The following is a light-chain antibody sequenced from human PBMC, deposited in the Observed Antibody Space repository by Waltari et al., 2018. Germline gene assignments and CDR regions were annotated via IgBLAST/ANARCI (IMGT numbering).Light chain of an antibody. V-gene: IGKV1-NL1*01. CDR2: ATS. CDR3: QQYYSTPPWT. Sequence: DIQMTKSPSSLSASVVDRFTISCRPSQGISNSLAWYQPKSGLAPKHLLYATSRLESGVQSRFSSSGSGTAYTLTISSMQPEDFATYYCQQYYSTPPWTFGQGTKVEIK. J-gene: IGKJ1*01. CDR1: QGISNS.